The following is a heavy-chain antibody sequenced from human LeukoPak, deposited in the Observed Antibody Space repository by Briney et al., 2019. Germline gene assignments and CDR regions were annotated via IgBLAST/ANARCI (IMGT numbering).Heavy chain of an antibody. V-gene: IGHV3-23*01. CDR1: GFTFSSYA. J-gene: IGHJ4*02. D-gene: IGHD2-15*01. CDR2: ISGSAYTT. CDR3: AKARERYCSGGTCFTNFDY. Sequence: GGSLRLSCAASGFTFSSYAMTWVRQAPGKGLEWVSAISGSAYTTYYAGSVKGRFTISRDNSKNTLYLQMNSLRAEDAAIYYCAKARERYCSGGTCFTNFDYWGQGTLVTVSS.